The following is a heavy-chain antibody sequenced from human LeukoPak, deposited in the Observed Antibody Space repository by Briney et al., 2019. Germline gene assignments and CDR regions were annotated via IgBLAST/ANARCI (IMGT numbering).Heavy chain of an antibody. CDR1: GFSFSDFH. CDR3: ARDFATRWDY. D-gene: IGHD4-23*01. J-gene: IGHJ4*02. V-gene: IGHV3-11*06. Sequence: GGSLRLSCAASGFSFSDFHMSWVRQAPGKGLEWVSYISSSSSYIYYADSVKGRFTISRDNAKNSLYLQMNSLRAEDTAVYYCARDFATRWDYWGQGTLVTVSS. CDR2: ISSSSSYI.